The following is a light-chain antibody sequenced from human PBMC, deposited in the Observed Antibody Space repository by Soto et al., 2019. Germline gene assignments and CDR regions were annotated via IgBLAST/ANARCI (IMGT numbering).Light chain of an antibody. J-gene: IGKJ2*01. CDR3: QQYGRSPLLYT. V-gene: IGKV3-20*01. Sequence: EIVLTQSPGTLSLSPGEGATLSCRASQSVTNNFLAWYQQKPGQAPRLLIYAASTRAAGVPDRFSGSGSGTEFTLTITRLEPEDFAVYSCQQYGRSPLLYTFGQGTKLGVK. CDR2: AAS. CDR1: QSVTNNF.